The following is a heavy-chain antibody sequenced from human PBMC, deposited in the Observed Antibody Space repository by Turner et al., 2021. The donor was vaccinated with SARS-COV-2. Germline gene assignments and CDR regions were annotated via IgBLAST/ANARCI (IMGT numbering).Heavy chain of an antibody. CDR1: GGSASDAS. J-gene: IGHJ4*02. Sequence: QVQLQQGGAGLFPPSETLSLTCAVYGGSASDASWTAVRQPPGKGLEWIGEIGPSGSTNYSPALTSRLTISVDRSNNQLFLQLSSLTAADTAVYYCARRGPHTGWSFDYWGQGTLVTVSS. D-gene: IGHD6-19*01. CDR3: ARRGPHTGWSFDY. CDR2: IGPSGST. V-gene: IGHV4-34*01.